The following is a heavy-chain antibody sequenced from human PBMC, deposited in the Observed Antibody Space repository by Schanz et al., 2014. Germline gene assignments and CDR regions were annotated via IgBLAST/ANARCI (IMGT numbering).Heavy chain of an antibody. CDR2: IYGGST. CDR1: GFTFSSHS. Sequence: EVQLVESGGNLVQPGGSLRLSCVASGFTFSSHSMNWVRQAPGKGLEWVSFIYGGSTYYTDSVKGRFTISRDNSKNTLYLQMNSLRAEDTAVYYCARTTNPFNFDSWPYLDYWGQGTLVTVSS. D-gene: IGHD3-9*01. V-gene: IGHV3-66*01. J-gene: IGHJ4*02. CDR3: ARTTNPFNFDSWPYLDY.